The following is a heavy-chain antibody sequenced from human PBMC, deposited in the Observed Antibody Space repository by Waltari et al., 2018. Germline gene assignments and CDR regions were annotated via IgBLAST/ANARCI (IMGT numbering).Heavy chain of an antibody. CDR1: GGSISSYY. V-gene: IGHV4-4*07. Sequence: QVQLQESGPGLVKPSETLSLTCTVPGGSISSYYWSWIRQPAGKGLEWIGRIYTSGSTNYNPSLKSRVTMSVDTSKNQFSLKLSSVTAADTAVYYCARTLWFGELFNYFDYWGQGTLVTVSS. CDR2: IYTSGST. CDR3: ARTLWFGELFNYFDY. D-gene: IGHD3-10*01. J-gene: IGHJ4*02.